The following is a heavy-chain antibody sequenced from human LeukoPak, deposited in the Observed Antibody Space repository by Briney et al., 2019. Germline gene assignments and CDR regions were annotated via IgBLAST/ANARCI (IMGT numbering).Heavy chain of an antibody. D-gene: IGHD5-24*01. Sequence: GASVKVSCKASGGTFSSYAISWVRQAPGQGLEWMGRIIPILGIANYAQKFQGRVTITADKSTSTAYMELSSLRSEDTAVYYCARVGDGYNPYYFDYWGQGTLVTVSS. CDR1: GGTFSSYA. V-gene: IGHV1-69*04. CDR3: ARVGDGYNPYYFDY. J-gene: IGHJ4*02. CDR2: IIPILGIA.